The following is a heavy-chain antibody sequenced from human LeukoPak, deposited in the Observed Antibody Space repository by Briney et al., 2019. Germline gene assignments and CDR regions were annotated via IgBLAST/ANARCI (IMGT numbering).Heavy chain of an antibody. CDR2: IYHSGST. V-gene: IGHV4-4*02. CDR1: GGSISSSNW. CDR3: ARDWGVSARPGYMDV. Sequence: SGTLSLTCAVSGGSISSSNWWSWVRQPPGKGLEWIGEIYHSGSTNYNPSLKSRVTISVDKSKNQFSLKLSSVTAADTAVYYCARDWGVSARPGYMDVWGKGTTVTVSS. J-gene: IGHJ6*03. D-gene: IGHD6-6*01.